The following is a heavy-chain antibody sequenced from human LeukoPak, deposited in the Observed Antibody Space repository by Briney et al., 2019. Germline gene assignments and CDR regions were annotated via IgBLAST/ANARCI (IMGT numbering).Heavy chain of an antibody. J-gene: IGHJ6*02. CDR3: ARGLSDYDYVWGSSYGMDV. V-gene: IGHV3-7*01. Sequence: GGSLRLSCSTSGFIFSRYWMSWVRQAPGKGLEWVANIKEDGSETYYVDSVKGRFTISRDNAKNSLFLQMNSLRAEDTAVYYCARGLSDYDYVWGSSYGMDVWGQGTTVTVSS. D-gene: IGHD3-16*01. CDR1: GFIFSRYW. CDR2: IKEDGSET.